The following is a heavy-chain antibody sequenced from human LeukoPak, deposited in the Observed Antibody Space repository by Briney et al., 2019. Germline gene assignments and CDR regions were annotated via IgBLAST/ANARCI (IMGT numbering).Heavy chain of an antibody. J-gene: IGHJ4*02. CDR2: IKPDGSLQ. CDR1: GLIFSSFW. V-gene: IGHV3-7*01. CDR3: ATSYDSSGCD. D-gene: IGHD3-22*01. Sequence: GGALRLSCTASGLIFSSFWMAWLRQAPGKGPEGVANIKPDGSLQFYGDSVKGRFTISRDNAKNSLYLQMNNLRAEDTALYYCATSYDSSGCDWGQGTLVTVSS.